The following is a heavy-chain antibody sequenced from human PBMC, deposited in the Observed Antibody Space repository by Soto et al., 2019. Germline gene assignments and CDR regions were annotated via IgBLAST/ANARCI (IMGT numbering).Heavy chain of an antibody. V-gene: IGHV3-30*18. CDR1: GFTFSNYG. J-gene: IGHJ4*02. D-gene: IGHD2-15*01. CDR3: AKDGAPRYCSRSSCHPAGAY. Sequence: QVQLVESGGGAVQPGRSPRLSCAGSGFTFSNYGLHWVRQAPGKGLEWVAVISYDGSHKYYADSVKGRFTISRDNSNNMLYLQMDSLRAEDTAVYYCAKDGAPRYCSRSSCHPAGAYWGQGTLVTVSS. CDR2: ISYDGSHK.